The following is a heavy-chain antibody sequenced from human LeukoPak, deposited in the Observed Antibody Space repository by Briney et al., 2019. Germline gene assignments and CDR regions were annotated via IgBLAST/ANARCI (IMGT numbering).Heavy chain of an antibody. CDR2: MYYSGST. J-gene: IGHJ4*02. V-gene: IGHV4-59*01. Sequence: SETLSLTCTVSGDSISSYYWSWIRQPPGRGLEWIGYMYYSGSTNYNPSLKSRVTISMVTSNDQFSLKLSSVTAADTAVYYCARVRYSSSGKYYFDYWGQGTLVTVSS. D-gene: IGHD6-13*01. CDR1: GDSISSYY. CDR3: ARVRYSSSGKYYFDY.